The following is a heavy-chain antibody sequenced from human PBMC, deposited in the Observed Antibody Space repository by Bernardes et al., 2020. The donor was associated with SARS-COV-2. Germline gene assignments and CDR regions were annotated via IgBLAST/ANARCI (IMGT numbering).Heavy chain of an antibody. CDR1: GFTFSNYW. V-gene: IGHV3-74*01. D-gene: IGHD6-19*01. CDR2: LNPDGSDT. J-gene: IGHJ4*02. Sequence: GGSLRLCCVASGFTFSNYWMHWVRQAPGEGPVSVSRLNPDGSDTSYAESVKGRFTTSRDNAKNTLHLQMNSLRAEDTAVYHCVRAVAGWSLFDYWGQGALVTVSS. CDR3: VRAVAGWSLFDY.